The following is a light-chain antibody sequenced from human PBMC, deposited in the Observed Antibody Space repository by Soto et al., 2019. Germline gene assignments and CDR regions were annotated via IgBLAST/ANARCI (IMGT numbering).Light chain of an antibody. Sequence: EIVLTQSPGTLSLSPVKRATLSCRASQGVSSSYLAWYQQKPGQAPRLLIYAASSRATDIPDRFSGSGSGTEFTLTISSLQSEDFAVYYCQQYNNWPWTFGQGTKVDIK. CDR1: QGVSSSY. V-gene: IGKV3-20*01. CDR2: AAS. CDR3: QQYNNWPWT. J-gene: IGKJ1*01.